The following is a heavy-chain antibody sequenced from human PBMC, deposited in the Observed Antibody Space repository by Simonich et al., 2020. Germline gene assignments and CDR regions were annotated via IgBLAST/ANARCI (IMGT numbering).Heavy chain of an antibody. CDR1: GYTFTGYY. V-gene: IGHV1-2*02. D-gene: IGHD7-27*01. Sequence: QVQLVQSGAEVKKPGASVKVSCKASGYTFTGYYMHWVRQAPGQGLEWMGRIKPNRGGTNYAKKLQGRGTMTRYTSISTAYMELSRLRSDDTAVYYCARGPRWTGDDAFDIWGQGTMVTVSS. CDR3: ARGPRWTGDDAFDI. CDR2: IKPNRGGT. J-gene: IGHJ3*02.